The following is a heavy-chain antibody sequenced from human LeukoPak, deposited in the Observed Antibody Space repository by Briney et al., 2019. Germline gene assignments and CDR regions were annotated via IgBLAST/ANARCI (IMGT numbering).Heavy chain of an antibody. J-gene: IGHJ4*02. CDR3: TTSRGSRYGYRALELPPTPVD. Sequence: GGSLRLSCVASGFIFVDYGMSGVRQAPGKGREWVSGINWNGGSRGYADSVRGRFTISRDNAKNSLYLQMNSLRDEETAVYYCTTSRGSRYGYRALELPPTPVDWGQGTLVTVSS. D-gene: IGHD5-18*01. CDR1: GFIFVDYG. CDR2: INWNGGSR. V-gene: IGHV3-20*04.